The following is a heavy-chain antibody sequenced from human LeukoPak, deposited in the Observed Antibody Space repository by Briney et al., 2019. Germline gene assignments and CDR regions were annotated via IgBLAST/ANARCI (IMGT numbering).Heavy chain of an antibody. Sequence: GGSLRLSCAASGFTVSSNYMSWVRQAPGKGLEWVSVIYTGGSTYYADSVKGRFTISRDNSKNTLYLQMNSLRAEDTAVYYCAREAGYCSGGSCYGMDVWGKGTTVTVSS. D-gene: IGHD2-15*01. CDR3: AREAGYCSGGSCYGMDV. CDR1: GFTVSSNY. CDR2: IYTGGST. V-gene: IGHV3-53*01. J-gene: IGHJ6*04.